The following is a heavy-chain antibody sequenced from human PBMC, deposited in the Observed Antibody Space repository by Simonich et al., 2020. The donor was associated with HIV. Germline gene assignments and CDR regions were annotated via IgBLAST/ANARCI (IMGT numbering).Heavy chain of an antibody. Sequence: QVHLQQWGAGLLKPSETLSLTCAVYGESFSSYYWTWIRQPPGKGLEWIGEINQSGSPNYNPSLERRVTRSIDTSKDQFSLKLRLVTAADTAVYYCARREGFWFDPWGQGALVLVSS. CDR3: ARREGFWFDP. V-gene: IGHV4-34*01. CDR2: INQSGSP. CDR1: GESFSSYY. J-gene: IGHJ5*02.